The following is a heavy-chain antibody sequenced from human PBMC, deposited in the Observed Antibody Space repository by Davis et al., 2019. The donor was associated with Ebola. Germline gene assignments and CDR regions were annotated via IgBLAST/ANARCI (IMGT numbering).Heavy chain of an antibody. J-gene: IGHJ6*02. D-gene: IGHD3-3*01. CDR3: ASPFWSGYLFGMDV. CDR1: GFTVSSNY. Sequence: GESLKISCAASGFTVSSNYMSWVRQAPGKGLEWVSYISSSSSYTNYADSVKGRFTISRDNAKNSLYLQMNSLRAEDTAVYYCASPFWSGYLFGMDVWGQGTTVTVSS. CDR2: ISSSSSYT. V-gene: IGHV3-11*06.